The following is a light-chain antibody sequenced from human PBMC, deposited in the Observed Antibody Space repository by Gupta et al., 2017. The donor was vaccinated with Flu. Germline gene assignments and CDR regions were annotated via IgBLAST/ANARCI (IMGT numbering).Light chain of an antibody. J-gene: IGLJ1*01. CDR1: STDVGDDNY. CDR3: CAYAGSSTWV. Sequence: SITISCTGTSTDVGDDNYGYWYQQYPGKAPKVMIYEVSNRPSGVSNRVSGSKSCNTASLTISGLQAEDEAYYYCCAYAGSSTWVFGTGTTVTVL. V-gene: IGLV2-14*01. CDR2: EVS.